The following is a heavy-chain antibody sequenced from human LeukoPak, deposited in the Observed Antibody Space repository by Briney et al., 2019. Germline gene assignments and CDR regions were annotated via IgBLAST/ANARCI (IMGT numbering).Heavy chain of an antibody. J-gene: IGHJ3*02. D-gene: IGHD2/OR15-2a*01. V-gene: IGHV3-9*01. Sequence: GGSLRLSCAAAGFTFDNYAMHWVRQAPGKGLEWVSRISWNAGGIVYADSVKGRFTISRDNAKNSLYLQMNSLRAEDTALYYCAKRTTFDAFDIWGQGTMVTVSS. CDR3: AKRTTFDAFDI. CDR2: ISWNAGGI. CDR1: GFTFDNYA.